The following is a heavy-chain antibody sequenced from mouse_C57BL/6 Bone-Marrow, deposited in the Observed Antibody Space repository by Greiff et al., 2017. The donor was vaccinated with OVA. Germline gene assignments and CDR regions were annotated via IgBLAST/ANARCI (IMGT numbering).Heavy chain of an antibody. CDR3: TGLPYWYFDV. V-gene: IGHV6-6*01. CDR1: GFTFSDAW. J-gene: IGHJ1*03. CDR2: IRNKANNHAT. Sequence: EVQLVESGGGLVQPGGSMKLSCAASGFTFSDAWMDWVRQSPEKGLEWVAEIRNKANNHATYYSESVKGRFTITRDDSKSSVYQKMNSLRAEDTGIYCCTGLPYWYFDVWGTGTTVTVSS. D-gene: IGHD2-10*01.